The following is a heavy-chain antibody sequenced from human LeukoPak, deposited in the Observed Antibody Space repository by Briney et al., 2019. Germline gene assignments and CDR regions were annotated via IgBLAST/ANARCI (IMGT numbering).Heavy chain of an antibody. CDR1: GFTFSSYD. D-gene: IGHD1-14*01. Sequence: GGSLRLSCAAPGFTFSSYDMHWARQATGKGLEWVSAIGTAGDTYYPGSVKGRFTISRENAKNSLYLQMNSLRAGDTAVYYCARDNGVTGEFDYWGQGTLVTVSS. CDR2: IGTAGDT. J-gene: IGHJ4*02. V-gene: IGHV3-13*01. CDR3: ARDNGVTGEFDY.